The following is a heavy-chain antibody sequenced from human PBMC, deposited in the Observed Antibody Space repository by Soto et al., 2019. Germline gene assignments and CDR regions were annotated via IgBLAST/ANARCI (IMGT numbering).Heavy chain of an antibody. CDR2: IYYSGST. D-gene: IGHD6-19*01. V-gene: IGHV4-31*03. CDR3: ASSPTSEGSGWGYYYYGMDV. J-gene: IGHJ6*02. Sequence: SETLSLTCTVSGGSISSGGYYWSWIRQHPGKGLEWIGYIYYSGSTYYNPSLKSRVTISVDTSKNQFSLKLSSVTAADTAVYYCASSPTSEGSGWGYYYYGMDVWGQGTTVTVSS. CDR1: GGSISSGGYY.